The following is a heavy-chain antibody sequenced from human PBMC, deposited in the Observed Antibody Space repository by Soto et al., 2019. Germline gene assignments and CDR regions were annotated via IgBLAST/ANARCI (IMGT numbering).Heavy chain of an antibody. Sequence: GGSLRLSCAASGFTFSGSAMHWVRQASGKGLEWVGRIRSKANNYATAYAASVKGRFTISRDDSKNTAYLQMNSLKTEDTAVYYCTRHLGPRYVVYWGQGTLVTVSS. D-gene: IGHD3-16*01. V-gene: IGHV3-73*01. CDR3: TRHLGPRYVVY. J-gene: IGHJ4*02. CDR1: GFTFSGSA. CDR2: IRSKANNYAT.